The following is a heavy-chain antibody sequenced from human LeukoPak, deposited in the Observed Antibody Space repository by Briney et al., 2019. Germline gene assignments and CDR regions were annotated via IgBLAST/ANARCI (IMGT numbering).Heavy chain of an antibody. J-gene: IGHJ4*02. CDR2: IYYSGST. CDR1: GGSTSSGDYY. CDR3: ARMVYSSSLIDY. V-gene: IGHV4-30-4*01. D-gene: IGHD6-13*01. Sequence: SETLSLTCTVSGGSTSSGDYYWSWIRQPPGKGLEWIGYIYYSGSTYYNPSLKSRVTISVDTSKNQFSLKLSSVTAADTTVYYCARMVYSSSLIDYWGQGTLVTVSS.